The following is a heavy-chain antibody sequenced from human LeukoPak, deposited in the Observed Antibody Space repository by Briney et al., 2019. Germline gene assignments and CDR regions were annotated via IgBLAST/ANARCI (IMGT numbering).Heavy chain of an antibody. V-gene: IGHV3-23*01. CDR3: AKGAAAAGTGSYFDY. CDR2: ISGSGGST. CDR1: GFRVNNCG. Sequence: GGSLRLSCAASGFRVNNCGMSWVRQAPGKGLEWVSAISGSGGSTYYADSVKGRFTISRDNSKNTLYLQMNSLRAEDTAVYYCAKGAAAAGTGSYFDYWGQGTLVTVSS. J-gene: IGHJ4*02. D-gene: IGHD6-13*01.